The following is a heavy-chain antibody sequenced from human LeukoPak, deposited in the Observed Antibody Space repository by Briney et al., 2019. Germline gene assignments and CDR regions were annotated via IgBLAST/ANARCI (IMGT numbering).Heavy chain of an antibody. CDR3: ARCWSSGWTLIWVDP. J-gene: IGHJ5*02. CDR2: IYPGDSDT. V-gene: IGHV5-51*01. CDR1: GSPFTSYW. D-gene: IGHD3-10*01. Sequence: GESLKFSCRGPGSPFTSYWIGWVRQLPGKGLEWMGIIYPGDSDTKYQPSFQCQVNISADKSISTAYLQWSSRKASNTAMNYCARCWSSGWTLIWVDPWGQGGLVTVSS.